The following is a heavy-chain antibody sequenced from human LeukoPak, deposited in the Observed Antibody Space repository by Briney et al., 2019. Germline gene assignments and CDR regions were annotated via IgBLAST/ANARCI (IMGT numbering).Heavy chain of an antibody. J-gene: IGHJ3*02. CDR2: INGDGSST. D-gene: IGHD2-2*01. V-gene: IGHV3-74*01. Sequence: GGSLRLSCAASGFTFSSYWMHRVRQAPGKGLVWVSRINGDGSSTTYADAVKGRFTISRDNAKNTLYLQMSSLRAEDTAVYYCARRGLVPAFDIWGQGTMVTVAS. CDR1: GFTFSSYW. CDR3: ARRGLVPAFDI.